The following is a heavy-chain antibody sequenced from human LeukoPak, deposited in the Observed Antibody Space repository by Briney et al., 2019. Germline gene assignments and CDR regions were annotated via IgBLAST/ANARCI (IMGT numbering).Heavy chain of an antibody. CDR1: GFTFSSYS. CDR2: ISTSSIYI. Sequence: GGSLRPSCAASGFTFSSYSMNWVRQAPGKGLEWVASISTSSIYIYYADSVKGRFIISRDNAKKSLYLQMNSLRAEDTAVYHCAKDGGGAESIAAQDYFDYWGQGTLVTVSS. D-gene: IGHD6-6*01. J-gene: IGHJ4*02. V-gene: IGHV3-21*01. CDR3: AKDGGGAESIAAQDYFDY.